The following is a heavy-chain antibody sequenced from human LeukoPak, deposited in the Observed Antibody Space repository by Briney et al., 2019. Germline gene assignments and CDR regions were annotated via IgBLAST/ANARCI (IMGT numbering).Heavy chain of an antibody. D-gene: IGHD4-17*01. CDR1: GFTFSSYG. J-gene: IGHJ4*02. V-gene: IGHV3-30*18. Sequence: GGSLRLSCAASGFTFSSYGMHWVRQAPGKGLEWVAVISYDGSNKYYADSVKGRFTISRDNSKNTLYLQMNSLRAEDTAVYYCAKDSDDYGDHPDYWGQGTLVTVSS. CDR2: ISYDGSNK. CDR3: AKDSDDYGDHPDY.